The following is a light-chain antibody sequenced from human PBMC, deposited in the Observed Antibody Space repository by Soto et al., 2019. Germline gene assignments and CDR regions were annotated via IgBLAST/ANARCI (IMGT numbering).Light chain of an antibody. CDR1: SSDVGGYNY. V-gene: IGLV2-14*01. CDR2: DVS. CDR3: SSYTSSSIYV. J-gene: IGLJ1*01. Sequence: QSVLTQPASVSVSPGQSITISCTGTSSDVGGYNYVSWDQQHPGKAPKLMIYDVSNRPSGVSNRFSGSKSDNTASLTISGLQAEDEADYYCSSYTSSSIYVFGTGTKVTV.